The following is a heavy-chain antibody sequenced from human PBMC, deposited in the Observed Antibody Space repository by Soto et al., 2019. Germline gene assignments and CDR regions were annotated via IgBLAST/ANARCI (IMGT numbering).Heavy chain of an antibody. D-gene: IGHD6-13*01. Sequence: SLRLSCAASGSIFSSYGMHWVRQAPGKGLEWVAVTSYDGRNNNYADSVRGRFTISRDNSKNTLYLQMNSLRAEDTAVYYCAKDSSSWQEFDYWGQGTLVTVSS. CDR1: GSIFSSYG. V-gene: IGHV3-30*18. CDR2: TSYDGRNN. J-gene: IGHJ4*02. CDR3: AKDSSSWQEFDY.